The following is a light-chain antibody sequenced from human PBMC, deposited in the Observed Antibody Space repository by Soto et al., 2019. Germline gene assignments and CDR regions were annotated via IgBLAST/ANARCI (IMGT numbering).Light chain of an antibody. V-gene: IGKV4-1*01. CDR3: QQYYSAPLT. J-gene: IGKJ4*01. CDR1: QSVLHRSNNKDF. Sequence: DIVMTQSPDSLAVSLGERATINCKSSQSVLHRSNNKDFLAWYQQKPGQPPKLLIYWASTRESGVPDRFSGSGSGTDFTLTITSLQAEDVAVYYCQQYYSAPLTFGGGTKVEIK. CDR2: WAS.